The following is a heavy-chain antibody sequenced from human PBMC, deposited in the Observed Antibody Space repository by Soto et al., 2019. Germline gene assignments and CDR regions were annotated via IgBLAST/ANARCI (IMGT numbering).Heavy chain of an antibody. CDR1: GGSISSYY. V-gene: IGHV4-59*01. CDR3: AREGVSSSWYNYYGMDV. Sequence: QVQLQESGPGLVKPSETLSLTCTVSGGSISSYYWSWIRQPPGKGLEWIGYIYYSGSTNYNPSLKSHVTISVDTSKNQFSLKLSSVTAADTAVYYCAREGVSSSWYNYYGMDVWGQGTTVTVSS. CDR2: IYYSGST. J-gene: IGHJ6*02. D-gene: IGHD6-13*01.